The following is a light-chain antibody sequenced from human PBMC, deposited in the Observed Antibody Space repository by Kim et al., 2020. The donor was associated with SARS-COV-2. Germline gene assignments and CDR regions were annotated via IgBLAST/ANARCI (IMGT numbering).Light chain of an antibody. V-gene: IGKV3-15*01. CDR1: QSVSSN. CDR2: GAS. CDR3: QQYNNWPPEYT. Sequence: EIVMTQSPATLSVSPGERATLSCRASQSVSSNLAWYQQKPGQAPRLLIYGASTRATGIPARFSGSGSGTEFTLTISSLQSEDFAVYYFQQYNNWPPEYTFGQGTKLEI. J-gene: IGKJ2*01.